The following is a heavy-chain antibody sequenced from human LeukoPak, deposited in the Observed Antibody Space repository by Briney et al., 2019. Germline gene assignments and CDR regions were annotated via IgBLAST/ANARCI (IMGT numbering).Heavy chain of an antibody. CDR2: INTNTGNP. CDR1: GYTFTSYA. J-gene: IGHJ4*02. V-gene: IGHV7-4-1*02. D-gene: IGHD3-10*01. Sequence: ASVKVSCKASGYTFTSYAMNWVRQAPGQGLEWMGWINTNTGNPKYAQGFQGRVVFSLDTSVSTAYLQISSLKAEDTAVYYCARDPMVRGVITNLDYWGQGTLVTVSS. CDR3: ARDPMVRGVITNLDY.